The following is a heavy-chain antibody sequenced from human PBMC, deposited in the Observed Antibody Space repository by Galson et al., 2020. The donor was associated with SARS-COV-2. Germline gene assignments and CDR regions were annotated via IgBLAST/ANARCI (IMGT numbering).Heavy chain of an antibody. CDR1: GFAFSNFA. CDR3: ARLINYHDNMDYYYGLSFDY. CDR2: ISSSRSTI. Sequence: GESLKISCAASGFAFSNFAMNWVRQAPGKGLEWISYISSSRSTIDYADSVKGRFTISRDNAKNSLYLQMNSLRDEDTAVYYCARLINYHDNMDYYYGLSFDYWGQGTLVTVSS. V-gene: IGHV3-48*02. D-gene: IGHD3-22*01. J-gene: IGHJ4*02.